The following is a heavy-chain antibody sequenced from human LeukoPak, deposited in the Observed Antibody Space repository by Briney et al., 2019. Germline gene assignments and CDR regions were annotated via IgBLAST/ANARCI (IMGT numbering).Heavy chain of an antibody. J-gene: IGHJ5*02. V-gene: IGHV3-21*01. CDR1: GFAFASYS. CDR2: ISISSSFI. CDR3: ARGRAYCGGDCPPNWLDP. D-gene: IGHD2-21*01. Sequence: GGSLRLSCAASGFAFASYSMNWVRQAPGKGLEWVSSISISSSFIYYADSVKGRFTISRDNAKNSIFLQMNSLRAEDTAVYYCARGRAYCGGDCPPNWLDPWGQGTLVIVSS.